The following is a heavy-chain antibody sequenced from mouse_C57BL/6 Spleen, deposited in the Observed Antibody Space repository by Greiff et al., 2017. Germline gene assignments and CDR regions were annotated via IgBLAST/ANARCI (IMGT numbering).Heavy chain of an antibody. CDR3: ARESLGHGFAY. V-gene: IGHV3-1*01. CDR2: ISYSGST. D-gene: IGHD4-1*01. Sequence: EVKLVESGPGMVKPSQSLSLTCTVTGYSITSGYDWHWIRHFPGNKLEWMGYISYSGSTNYNPSLKSRISITHDTSKNHFFLKLNSVTTEDTATYYCARESLGHGFAYWGQGTLVTVSA. J-gene: IGHJ3*01. CDR1: GYSITSGYD.